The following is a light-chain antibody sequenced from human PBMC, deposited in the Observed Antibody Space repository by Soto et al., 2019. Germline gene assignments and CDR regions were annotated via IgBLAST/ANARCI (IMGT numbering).Light chain of an antibody. CDR2: WAS. CDR1: RRMLYHSDNKHF. J-gene: IGKJ3*01. Sequence: IVMNPSPDSLAVSLGGRATILSYGARRMLYHSDNKHFLGWYQQKPGQPPKQLIYWASTRESGVPDRFSGSGSGTDFTLTISSLQPEDFATYYCQQANSFPFTFGPGTKVDIK. CDR3: QQANSFPFT. V-gene: IGKV4-1*01.